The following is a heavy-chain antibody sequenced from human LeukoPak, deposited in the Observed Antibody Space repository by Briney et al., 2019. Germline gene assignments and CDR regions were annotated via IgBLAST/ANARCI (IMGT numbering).Heavy chain of an antibody. Sequence: SETLSLTCTVSGGSISSYYWSWIRQPPGKGLEWMGYIYYSGSTKYNPSLKKRVTISVDTSKNQFSLKLCSVTAADTAVYYCARDVRGSDAFDIWGQGTMVTVSS. V-gene: IGHV4-59*01. D-gene: IGHD3-10*02. J-gene: IGHJ3*02. CDR2: IYYSGST. CDR3: ARDVRGSDAFDI. CDR1: GGSISSYY.